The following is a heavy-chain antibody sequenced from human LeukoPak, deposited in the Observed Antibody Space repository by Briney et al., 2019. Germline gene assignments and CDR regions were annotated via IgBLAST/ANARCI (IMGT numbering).Heavy chain of an antibody. V-gene: IGHV3-21*01. D-gene: IGHD1-14*01. CDR3: ANSVDGNHCDY. CDR1: GFTFSSYS. J-gene: IGHJ4*02. Sequence: GGSLRLSCAASGFTFSSYSMNWVRQAPGKGLEWVSSISSSSSYIYYADSVKGRFTISRDNAKNSLYLQMSSLRAEDTALYYCANSVDGNHCDYWGQGTLVTVSS. CDR2: ISSSSSYI.